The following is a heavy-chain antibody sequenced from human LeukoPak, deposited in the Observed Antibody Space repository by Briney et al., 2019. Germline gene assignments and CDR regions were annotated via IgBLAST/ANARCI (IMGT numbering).Heavy chain of an antibody. CDR2: IIPIFGTA. J-gene: IGHJ6*02. Sequence: ASVKVSCKASGGTFSSYAISWVRQAPGQGLEWMGGIIPIFGTANYAQKFQGRVTITADESTSTAYMELGSLRSEDTAVYYCATLPTDYYGMDVWGQGTTVTVSS. CDR1: GGTFSSYA. CDR3: ATLPTDYYGMDV. D-gene: IGHD1-14*01. V-gene: IGHV1-69*13.